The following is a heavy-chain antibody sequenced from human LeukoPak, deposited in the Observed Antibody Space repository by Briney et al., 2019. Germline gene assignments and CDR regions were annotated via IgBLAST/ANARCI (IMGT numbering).Heavy chain of an antibody. D-gene: IGHD3-22*01. J-gene: IGHJ5*02. V-gene: IGHV4-39*01. CDR1: GGSISSSYYY. CDR3: ARGDYDSSGYYWFDP. CDR2: IYYSGST. Sequence: PSETLSLTCTVSGGSISSSYYYWGWIRQPPGKGLEWIGSIYYSGSTYYNPSLKSRVTISVDTSKNQFSLKLRSVTAADTAVYYCARGDYDSSGYYWFDPWGQGILVTVSS.